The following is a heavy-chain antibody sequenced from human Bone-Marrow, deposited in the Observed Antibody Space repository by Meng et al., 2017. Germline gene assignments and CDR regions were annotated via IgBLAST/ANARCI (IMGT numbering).Heavy chain of an antibody. CDR1: GFTFSSYA. Sequence: GESLKISCAASGFTFSSYAMSWVRQAPGKRLEWVSAISGSGGSTYYADSVKGRFTISRDNSKNTLYLQMNSLKAEDTAVYYCAKQYSSGWYGVLDYFDYWGQGTLVTVSS. CDR3: AKQYSSGWYGVLDYFDY. D-gene: IGHD6-19*01. CDR2: ISGSGGST. J-gene: IGHJ4*02. V-gene: IGHV3-23*01.